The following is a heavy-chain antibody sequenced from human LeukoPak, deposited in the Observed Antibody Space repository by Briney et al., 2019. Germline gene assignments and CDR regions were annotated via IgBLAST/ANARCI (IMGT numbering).Heavy chain of an antibody. Sequence: PSETLSLTCTLSGGSLSSSSYYWGWVRQPPGRGLEWLGSIYYSGSTYYNPSLKSRFTISVDTSKNQFSLKLSSVTAADTAMYYCARVSGYDGESFYDYWGQGSLVTVSS. V-gene: IGHV4-39*07. CDR3: ARVSGYDGESFYDY. CDR1: GGSLSSSSYY. J-gene: IGHJ4*02. CDR2: IYYSGST. D-gene: IGHD5-12*01.